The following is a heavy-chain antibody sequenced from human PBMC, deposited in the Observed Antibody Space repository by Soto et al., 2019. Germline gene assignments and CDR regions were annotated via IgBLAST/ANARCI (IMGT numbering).Heavy chain of an antibody. V-gene: IGHV3-74*01. Sequence: GGSLRLSCAASGFTFSSYWMHWVRQAPGKGLVWVSRINSDGSSTSYADSVKGRFTISRDNAKNTLYLQMNSLRAEDTAVYYCAKEKYSSGWYYFDYWGQGTLVTVSS. CDR3: AKEKYSSGWYYFDY. J-gene: IGHJ4*02. CDR1: GFTFSSYW. CDR2: INSDGSST. D-gene: IGHD6-19*01.